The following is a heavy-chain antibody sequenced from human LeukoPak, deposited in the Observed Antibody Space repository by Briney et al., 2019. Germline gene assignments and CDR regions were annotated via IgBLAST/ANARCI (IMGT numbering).Heavy chain of an antibody. D-gene: IGHD3-10*01. J-gene: IGHJ4*02. CDR2: IYGDGSQT. Sequence: GGSLRLSCVAPGFTFRTYTMSWVRQAPGKGLEWVSSIYGDGSQTFYADSVKGRFTIHRDESKNTLFLQMNSLSVEDTAKYFCAKDRVPDGLWNFDFWGQGTPVTVSS. V-gene: IGHV3-23*03. CDR3: AKDRVPDGLWNFDF. CDR1: GFTFRTYT.